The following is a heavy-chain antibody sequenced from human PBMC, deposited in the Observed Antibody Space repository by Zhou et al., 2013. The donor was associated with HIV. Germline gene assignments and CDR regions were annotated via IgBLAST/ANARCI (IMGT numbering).Heavy chain of an antibody. CDR2: IYPGDSDT. CDR1: NSSISSPYY. Sequence: VQLQESGPGLVKPSETLSLTCAVSNSSISSPYYWGWLRQSPGTGLEWMGIIYPGDSDTRYSPSFQGQVTISADKSISTAYLQWSSLKASDTAMYYCARHGDSGRHAPVDYWGQGTLVTVSS. V-gene: IGHV5-51*01. D-gene: IGHD1-26*01. J-gene: IGHJ4*02. CDR3: ARHGDSGRHAPVDY.